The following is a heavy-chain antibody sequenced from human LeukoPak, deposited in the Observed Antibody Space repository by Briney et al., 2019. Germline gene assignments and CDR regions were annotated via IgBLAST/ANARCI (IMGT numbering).Heavy chain of an antibody. CDR2: ISSSSSYI. CDR1: GFTFSSYS. Sequence: GGSLRLSCAASGFTFSSYSMNSVRKAPGKGLEWVSSISSSSSYIYYADSVKGRFTISRDNAKNSLYLQMNSLRAEDTAVYYCARFTAMVTRYGMDVWGQGTTVTVSS. CDR3: ARFTAMVTRYGMDV. V-gene: IGHV3-21*01. J-gene: IGHJ6*02. D-gene: IGHD5-18*01.